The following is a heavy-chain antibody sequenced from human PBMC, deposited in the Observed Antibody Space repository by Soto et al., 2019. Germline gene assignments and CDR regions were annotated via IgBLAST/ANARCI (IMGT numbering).Heavy chain of an antibody. D-gene: IGHD1-26*01. Sequence: GASVKVSCKASGGNFSSYSINWVRQAPGQGLEWMGEIIPIFGTANYAQKFQGRVTITADESTSTAYMELSSLRSEDTAVYYCARDGGRHSGGIDYWGQGTLVTVSS. V-gene: IGHV1-69*13. CDR2: IIPIFGTA. J-gene: IGHJ4*02. CDR3: ARDGGRHSGGIDY. CDR1: GGNFSSYS.